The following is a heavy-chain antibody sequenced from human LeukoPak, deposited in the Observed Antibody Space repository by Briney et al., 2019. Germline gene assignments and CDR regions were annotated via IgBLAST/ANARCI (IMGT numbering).Heavy chain of an antibody. CDR3: VDGMAGTRFDY. V-gene: IGHV4-39*01. D-gene: IGHD6-19*01. CDR1: GGSISSSSYY. CDR2: IYYSGST. J-gene: IGHJ4*02. Sequence: PSETLSLTCTVSGGSISSSSYYWGWIRQPPGKGLEWIGRIYYSGSTYYNPSLKRRVTISVDTSTKQFSLKLRSVTAADTAVYYCVDGMAGTRFDYWGQGTLVTVSS.